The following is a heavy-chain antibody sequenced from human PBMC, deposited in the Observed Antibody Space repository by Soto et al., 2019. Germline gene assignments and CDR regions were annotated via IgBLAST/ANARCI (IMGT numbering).Heavy chain of an antibody. CDR1: GYTLTELS. CDR2: FDPEDGEE. CDR3: AHDIPLRL. Sequence: ASVKVSCKVSGYTLTELSMQWVRQAPGKGLEWMGGFDPEDGEEMYAQKFQGRVTMTEDTSTDTAYTELSGLRSDDTGVYYCAHDIPLRLWGQGTLVTVSS. D-gene: IGHD3-9*01. J-gene: IGHJ4*02. V-gene: IGHV1-24*01.